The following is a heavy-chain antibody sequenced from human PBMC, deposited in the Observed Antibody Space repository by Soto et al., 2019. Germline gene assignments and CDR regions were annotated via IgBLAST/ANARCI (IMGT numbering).Heavy chain of an antibody. CDR2: ISYDGSNT. V-gene: IGHV3-30*18. CDR3: ANALRMVRGYSFGCHDDASDI. D-gene: IGHD3-10*01. Sequence: QVQLVESGGGVVQPGRSLRLSCAASGFTFSSYGMHWVRQAPGKGLEWVAVISYDGSNTYYADSVKGRFTISRDNSKNTLYLEVTSRRSEDTAGYYFANALRMVRGYSFGCHDDASDIWGQGPIVTVSS. CDR1: GFTFSSYG. J-gene: IGHJ3*02.